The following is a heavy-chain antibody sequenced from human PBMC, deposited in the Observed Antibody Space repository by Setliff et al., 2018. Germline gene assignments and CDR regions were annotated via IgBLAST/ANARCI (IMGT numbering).Heavy chain of an antibody. CDR2: INQSGGG. Sequence: LSLTCNVFGESFDAYYWSWIRQPPGKGLEWFGEINQSGGGDYNPSFKGRVTISVDTSKKQFSMTLRYVTAADTALYYCRQAVVGRDVFDVWGQGTVVTVSS. CDR3: RQAVVGRDVFDV. J-gene: IGHJ3*01. V-gene: IGHV4-34*01. CDR1: GESFDAYY. D-gene: IGHD1-1*01.